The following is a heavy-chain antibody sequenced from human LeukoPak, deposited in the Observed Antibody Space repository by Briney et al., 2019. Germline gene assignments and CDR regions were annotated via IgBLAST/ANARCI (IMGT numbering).Heavy chain of an antibody. Sequence: PGRSLRLSCAASGFTFSSHGMHWVRQAPGKGLEWVAVIWYDGSNKYYADSVKGRFTISRDNSKNTLYLQMNSLRAEDTAVYYCAREGSRYYDFWSGLPYWGQGTLVTVSS. CDR2: IWYDGSNK. D-gene: IGHD3-3*01. J-gene: IGHJ4*02. CDR3: AREGSRYYDFWSGLPY. V-gene: IGHV3-33*01. CDR1: GFTFSSHG.